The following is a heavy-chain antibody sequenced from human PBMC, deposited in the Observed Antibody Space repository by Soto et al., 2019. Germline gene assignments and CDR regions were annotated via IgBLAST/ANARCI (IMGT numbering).Heavy chain of an antibody. CDR2: ISGSGGST. CDR1: GFTFSSYA. Sequence: GGSLRLSCAASGFTFSSYAMSWVRQAPGKGLEWVSAISGSGGSTYYADSVKGRFTISRDNSKNTLYLQMNSLRAEDTAVYYCASDPHITMIVVGISDAFDIWGQGTMVTVSS. J-gene: IGHJ3*02. V-gene: IGHV3-23*01. CDR3: ASDPHITMIVVGISDAFDI. D-gene: IGHD3-22*01.